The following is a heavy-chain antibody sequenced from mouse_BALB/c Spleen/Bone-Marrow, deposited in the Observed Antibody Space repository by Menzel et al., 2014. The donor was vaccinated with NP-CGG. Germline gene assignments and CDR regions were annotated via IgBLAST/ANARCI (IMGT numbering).Heavy chain of an antibody. CDR2: INPYNVGT. J-gene: IGHJ4*01. CDR1: GYTFTSYI. V-gene: IGHV1-14*01. D-gene: IGHD2-3*01. Sequence: VQLQQSGPELVKPGASVKMSCKASGYTFTSYIMHWVKQKPGQGLEWIGYINPYNVGTKYNEKFKGKATLTSDKSSSTAYMELSSLTSEDSAVYYCARRWLPYAMDYWGQGTSVTVSS. CDR3: ARRWLPYAMDY.